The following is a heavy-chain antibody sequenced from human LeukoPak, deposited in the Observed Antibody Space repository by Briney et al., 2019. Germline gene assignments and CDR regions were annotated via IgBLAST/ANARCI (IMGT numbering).Heavy chain of an antibody. Sequence: SETLSLTCTVSGGSISSYYWSWIRQPPGKGLEWIGYIYYSGSTHYNPSLKSRVTISVDTSKNQFSLKLSSVTAADTAVYYCARHGRDYVWGSYRYTSWYFDYWGQGTLVTVSS. CDR3: ARHGRDYVWGSYRYTSWYFDY. V-gene: IGHV4-59*08. D-gene: IGHD3-16*02. J-gene: IGHJ4*02. CDR1: GGSISSYY. CDR2: IYYSGST.